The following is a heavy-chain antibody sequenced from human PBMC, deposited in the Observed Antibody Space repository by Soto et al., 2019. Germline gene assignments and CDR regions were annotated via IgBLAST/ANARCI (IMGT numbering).Heavy chain of an antibody. V-gene: IGHV3-11*01. Sequence: QVQLVESGGALVKPGGSLRLSCAASGFNFSDFYISWIRQAPGKGLEWVSFISATGETTYYAESVKGRFTISRDNVQTSRDRQMTSLTGEATGMYYCVSQLPGSRRKYYVHLWGPGTVVSVSS. CDR1: GFNFSDFY. D-gene: IGHD1-26*01. CDR3: VSQLPGSRRKYYVHL. J-gene: IGHJ4*02. CDR2: ISATGETT.